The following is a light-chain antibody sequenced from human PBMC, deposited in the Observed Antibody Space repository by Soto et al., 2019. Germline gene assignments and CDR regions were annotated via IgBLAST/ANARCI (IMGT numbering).Light chain of an antibody. CDR3: QQYNNWLWT. Sequence: EIVMTQSPATLSESLGDRVTLSCRASQSVSSNLAWYQQKPGQAPRLLIYGASTRATGIPARFSGSGSGTEFTLTISSLQSEDFAVYYCQQYNNWLWTFGQGTKVEIK. CDR2: GAS. V-gene: IGKV3-15*01. J-gene: IGKJ1*01. CDR1: QSVSSN.